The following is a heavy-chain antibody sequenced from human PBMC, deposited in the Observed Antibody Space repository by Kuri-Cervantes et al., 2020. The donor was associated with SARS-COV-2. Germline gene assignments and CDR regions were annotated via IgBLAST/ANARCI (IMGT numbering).Heavy chain of an antibody. D-gene: IGHD3-3*01. CDR1: RGSISSISYY. J-gene: IGHJ6*03. V-gene: IGHV4-39*01. CDR2: IYYNGNT. Sequence: ESLKISCTVSRGSISSISYYWGWNRQPPGKGLEWIGSIYYNGNTYYTPSLNSRVTMPVDTSKNQFSLKVSSVTAADTAVYYCARQYVLRHLEWSREVRSTYYMDVWGKGTTVTVSS. CDR3: ARQYVLRHLEWSREVRSTYYMDV.